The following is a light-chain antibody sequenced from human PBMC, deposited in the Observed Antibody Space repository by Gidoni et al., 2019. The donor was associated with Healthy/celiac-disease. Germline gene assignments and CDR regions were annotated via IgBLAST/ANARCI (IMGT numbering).Light chain of an antibody. V-gene: IGLV3-1*01. CDR3: QAWDSSTVV. J-gene: IGLJ2*01. CDR2: QDS. CDR1: KLGDKY. Sequence: SYELTPPPSVSVSPGQTASITCSGDKLGDKYACWYQQKPGQSPVLVIYQDSKPPSGLPGRFSGSNSGNTATLTISGTQAMDEADYCCQAWDSSTVVFGGGTKLTVL.